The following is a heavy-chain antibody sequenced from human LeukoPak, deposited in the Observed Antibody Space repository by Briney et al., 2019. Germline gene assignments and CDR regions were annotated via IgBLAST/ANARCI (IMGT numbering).Heavy chain of an antibody. CDR3: ASLKYYDSSGYSPLSAFDI. J-gene: IGHJ3*02. V-gene: IGHV4-34*01. D-gene: IGHD3-22*01. CDR1: GGSFSGYY. Sequence: SETLSLTCAVYGGSFSGYYWSWIRQPPGKGLEWIGEINHSGSTNYNPSLKSRVTISVDTSKNQFSLKLSSVTAADTAVYYCASLKYYDSSGYSPLSAFDIWGQGTMVTVSS. CDR2: INHSGST.